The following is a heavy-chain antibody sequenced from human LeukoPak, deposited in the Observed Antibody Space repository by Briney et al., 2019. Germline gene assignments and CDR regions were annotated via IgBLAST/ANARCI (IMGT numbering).Heavy chain of an antibody. D-gene: IGHD3-16*02. CDR1: GFTFSSYA. CDR2: ISGSGGST. Sequence: QAGGSLRLSCAASGFTFSSYAMGWVRQAPGKGLEWVSAISGSGGSTYYADSVKGRFTISRDNSKNTLYLQMNSLRAEDTAVYYRAEGGRDDYVWGSYRPHAGYYFDYWGQGTLVTVSS. V-gene: IGHV3-23*01. J-gene: IGHJ4*02. CDR3: AEGGRDDYVWGSYRPHAGYYFDY.